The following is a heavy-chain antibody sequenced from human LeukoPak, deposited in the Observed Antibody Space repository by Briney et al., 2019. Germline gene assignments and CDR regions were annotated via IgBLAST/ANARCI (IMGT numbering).Heavy chain of an antibody. CDR1: GGSFSGYY. CDR2: INHSGST. J-gene: IGHJ4*02. V-gene: IGHV4-34*01. D-gene: IGHD6-6*01. Sequence: PSETLSLTCAVYGGSFSGYYWSWIRQPPGKGLEWIGEINHSGSTNYNPSLKSRVTISVDTSKNQFSLKLSSVTAADTAVYYCARRRIIAARPLDYWGQGTLVTVSS. CDR3: ARRRIIAARPLDY.